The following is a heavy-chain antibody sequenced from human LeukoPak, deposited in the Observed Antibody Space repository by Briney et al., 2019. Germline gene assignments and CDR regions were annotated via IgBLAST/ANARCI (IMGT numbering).Heavy chain of an antibody. CDR3: ARDSGSYQGGDAFDI. J-gene: IGHJ3*02. CDR2: ISGSGGST. D-gene: IGHD1-26*01. CDR1: GFTFSSYG. V-gene: IGHV3-23*01. Sequence: GGSLRLSCAASGFTFSSYGMSWVRQAPGKGLEWVSAISGSGGSTYYADSVKGRFTISRDNSKNTLYLQMNSLRAEDTAVYYCARDSGSYQGGDAFDIWGQGTMVTVSS.